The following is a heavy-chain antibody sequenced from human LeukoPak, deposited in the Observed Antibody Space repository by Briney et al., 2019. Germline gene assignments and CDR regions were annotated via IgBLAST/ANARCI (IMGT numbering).Heavy chain of an antibody. CDR2: IYYNGNT. CDR1: GEPISSYY. D-gene: IGHD3-3*01. V-gene: IGHV4-59*01. CDR3: ARGDYDFWSGNWRFDP. Sequence: SETLSLTCLVSGEPISSYYWSWIRQAPGRGPEYIGNIYYNGNTNYNPSLKSRVTISVDASKNQFSLKVDPVSAADTAVYYCARGDYDFWSGNWRFDPWGQGTLVTVSS. J-gene: IGHJ5*02.